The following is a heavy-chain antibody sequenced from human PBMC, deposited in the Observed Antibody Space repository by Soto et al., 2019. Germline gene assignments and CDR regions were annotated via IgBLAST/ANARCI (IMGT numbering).Heavy chain of an antibody. D-gene: IGHD3-9*01. CDR3: ARAAIPTITDRYYFDY. V-gene: IGHV3-33*01. CDR1: GFTFSRYG. CDR2: IWYDGSNK. Sequence: SLILSCAASGFTFSRYGMHWVRQAPGKGLEWVAVIWYDGSNKYYADSVKGRFTISRDNSKNTLYLQMNSLGAEDTAVYYCARAAIPTITDRYYFDYWGQGTLLTVS. J-gene: IGHJ4*02.